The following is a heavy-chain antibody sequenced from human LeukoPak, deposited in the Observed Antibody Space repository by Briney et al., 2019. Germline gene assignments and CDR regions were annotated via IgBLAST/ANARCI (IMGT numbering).Heavy chain of an antibody. V-gene: IGHV3-11*01. CDR1: GFTFSDYY. D-gene: IGHD2/OR15-2a*01. Sequence: GGSLRLSCAASGFTFSDYYMSWIRQAPGKGLEWVSYISTTATTIYYADSVKGRFTISRDNAKNSLYLQMDSLRAEDTAVYYCARVLDGSNDCWGQGTLVTVSS. CDR2: ISTTATTI. J-gene: IGHJ4*02. CDR3: ARVLDGSNDC.